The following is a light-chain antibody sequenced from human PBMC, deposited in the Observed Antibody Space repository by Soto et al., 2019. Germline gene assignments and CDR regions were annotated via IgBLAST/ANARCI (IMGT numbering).Light chain of an antibody. CDR2: EVS. V-gene: IGLV2-8*01. Sequence: QSVLTQPPSASVSPGQSVTISCTGTSSDVGRYNYISLYQQRPGKAPKLIIYEVSKRPSGVPDRLSGFKYGNTASLTVSGLQAEDEADYYCSSYAGNSRYVFGTGTKVTVL. J-gene: IGLJ1*01. CDR1: SSDVGRYNY. CDR3: SSYAGNSRYV.